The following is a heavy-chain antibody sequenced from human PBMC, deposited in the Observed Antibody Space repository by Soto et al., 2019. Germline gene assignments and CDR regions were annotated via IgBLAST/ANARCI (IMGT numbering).Heavy chain of an antibody. Sequence: SETLSLTCTVSGGSISTDYWSWIRQSPGKGLEWIGFIYYGGSTNYNPSLKSRVTISVDTPKNQFSLKLSSVTAADTAVYYCAKNWNWGSLIHWGQGTLVTVSS. CDR1: GGSISTDY. CDR2: IYYGGST. J-gene: IGHJ4*02. CDR3: AKNWNWGSLIH. D-gene: IGHD7-27*01. V-gene: IGHV4-59*08.